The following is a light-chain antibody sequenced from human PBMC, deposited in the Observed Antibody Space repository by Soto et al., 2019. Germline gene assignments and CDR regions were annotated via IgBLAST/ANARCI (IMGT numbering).Light chain of an antibody. Sequence: EIVLTQSPGTLSLSPGERATLSCRASQSVSRSYLAWYQQKPGQAPRLLIYAASSRATGIPHRFSGSGSGTDFTLTISRLEPEDFAVYYCQQFGSSPVFGGGSKVEIK. J-gene: IGKJ4*01. CDR1: QSVSRSY. CDR3: QQFGSSPV. V-gene: IGKV3-20*01. CDR2: AAS.